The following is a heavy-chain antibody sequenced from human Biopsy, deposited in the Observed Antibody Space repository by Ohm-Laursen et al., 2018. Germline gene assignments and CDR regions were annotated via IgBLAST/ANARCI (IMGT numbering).Heavy chain of an antibody. CDR1: GGSFSDYY. CDR3: VRGVDYYDPYHYYALDV. Sequence: SETLSLTCVVYGGSFSDYYRTWIRQPPGKGLEWIGEINHRGTTNYNPSLKSRVTISVDTSKNQFSLKVRCVTAADTAVYYCVRGVDYYDPYHYYALDVWGQGTTVTVSS. D-gene: IGHD3-22*01. J-gene: IGHJ6*02. V-gene: IGHV4-34*01. CDR2: INHRGTT.